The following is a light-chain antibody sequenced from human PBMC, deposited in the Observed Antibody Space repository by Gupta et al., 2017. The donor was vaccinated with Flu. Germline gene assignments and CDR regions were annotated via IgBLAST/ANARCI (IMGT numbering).Light chain of an antibody. Sequence: SPGKTVTISCTRSSGSIGINYVQWYQQRPGTSPKNVIYEDDQRPSGVPGRFSGSIDRSSNSASLTISGLKTEDEADYYCQSYEVFGGGTKLTVL. V-gene: IGLV6-57*01. CDR1: SGSIGINY. J-gene: IGLJ2*01. CDR2: EDD. CDR3: QSYEV.